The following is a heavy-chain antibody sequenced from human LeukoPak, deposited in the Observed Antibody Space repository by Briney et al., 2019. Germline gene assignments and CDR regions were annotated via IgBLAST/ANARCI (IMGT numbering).Heavy chain of an antibody. J-gene: IGHJ4*02. V-gene: IGHV3-23*01. CDR2: ISGSGGST. CDR3: AKESEFGGVHY. D-gene: IGHD3-16*01. CDR1: GFTFSSYS. Sequence: GGSLRLSCAASGFTFSSYSMNWVRQAPGKGLEWVSAISGSGGSTYYADSVKGRFTISRDNSKNTLYLQMNSLRAEDTAVYYCAKESEFGGVHYWGQGTLVTVSS.